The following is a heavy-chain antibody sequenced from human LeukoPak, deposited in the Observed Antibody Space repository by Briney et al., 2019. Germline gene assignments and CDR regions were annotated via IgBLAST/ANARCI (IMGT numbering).Heavy chain of an antibody. D-gene: IGHD6-13*01. V-gene: IGHV6-1*01. Sequence: SQTLSLTCAISGDSVSSNSAAWNWIRQSPSRGLELLGRTYYRSKWYNDYAVSVKSRITINPDTSKNQFCLQLNSVTPEDTAVYYCARDRVEDIAAAGPFDYWGQGTLVTVSS. J-gene: IGHJ4*02. CDR2: TYYRSKWYN. CDR3: ARDRVEDIAAAGPFDY. CDR1: GDSVSSNSAA.